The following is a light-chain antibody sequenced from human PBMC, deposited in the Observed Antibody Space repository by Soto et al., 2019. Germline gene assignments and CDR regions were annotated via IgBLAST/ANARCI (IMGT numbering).Light chain of an antibody. CDR2: GAS. V-gene: IGKV3-15*01. J-gene: IGKJ4*01. CDR3: QQYNEWPLT. Sequence: EIVMTQSPATLSVSPGERATLSCRASQSVSSDLAWYQQKPGQAPRLLIYGASTRATGIPATFSGSGSGTEFTLTITSLQSEDFAVYYCQQYNEWPLTFGGGTKVDIK. CDR1: QSVSSD.